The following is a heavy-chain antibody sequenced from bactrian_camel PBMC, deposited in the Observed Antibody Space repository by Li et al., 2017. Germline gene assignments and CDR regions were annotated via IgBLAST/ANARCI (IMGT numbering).Heavy chain of an antibody. J-gene: IGHJ4*01. V-gene: IGHV3S1*01. CDR2: IDTDGSTT. CDR1: GDTTSGYC. D-gene: IGHD4*01. Sequence: HVQLVESGGGLVQPGGSLELSCALSGDTTSGYCMGWFRQAPGKEREGIAAIDTDGSTTYAEFVKGRFTISKDNSKNTLYLHMNSLEPEDTAMYYCAFEPEECMFAFRSGDFTYRSRRGTQVTVS.